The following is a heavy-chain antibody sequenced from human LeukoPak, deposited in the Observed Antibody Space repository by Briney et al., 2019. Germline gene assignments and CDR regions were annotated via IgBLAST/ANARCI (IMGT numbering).Heavy chain of an antibody. J-gene: IGHJ4*02. V-gene: IGHV3-30*02. D-gene: IGHD1-14*01. Sequence: GGSLRLSCEASGFTFNSYAMHWVRQVPGKGLQWVAFIRYDGSDKYYADSVKGRFTISRDNSKNTLYLQLNSLIPDDMAVYYCARGVEPLAANTLAYWGQGTLVTVSS. CDR2: IRYDGSDK. CDR1: GFTFNSYA. CDR3: ARGVEPLAANTLAY.